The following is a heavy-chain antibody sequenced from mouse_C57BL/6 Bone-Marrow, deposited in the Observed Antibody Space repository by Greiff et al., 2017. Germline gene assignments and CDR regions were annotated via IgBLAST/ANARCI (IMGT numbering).Heavy chain of an antibody. CDR2: TFYSGIT. Sequence: DVQLQESGPSLVRPSQTLSLTCTVTGFSINSDCYWIWIRQFPGNKLEYIGYTFYSGITYYNPSLESRTYITRDTSKNQFSLKLSSVTTEDTATYYCARVARRYGSSYEDYAMDYWGQGTSVTVSS. D-gene: IGHD1-1*01. J-gene: IGHJ4*01. CDR3: ARVARRYGSSYEDYAMDY. V-gene: IGHV3-3*01. CDR1: GFSINSDCY.